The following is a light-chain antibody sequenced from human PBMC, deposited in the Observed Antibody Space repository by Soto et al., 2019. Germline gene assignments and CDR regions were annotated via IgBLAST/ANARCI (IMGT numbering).Light chain of an antibody. CDR2: DVS. V-gene: IGLV2-11*01. CDR3: CSYAGSPRYV. Sequence: QSVLTQPRSVSGSPGQSVTISCTGTSSDVGGYNYVSWYQQHPGKAPKVMIYDVSERPSGVPDRFSGSKSGNTASLTISGLHAEDEADYYCCSYAGSPRYVLGTGTKVTVL. J-gene: IGLJ1*01. CDR1: SSDVGGYNY.